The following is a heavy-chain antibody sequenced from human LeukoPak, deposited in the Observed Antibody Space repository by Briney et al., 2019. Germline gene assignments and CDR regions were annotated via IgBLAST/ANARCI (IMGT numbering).Heavy chain of an antibody. J-gene: IGHJ4*02. CDR3: TRDYCSSTSCYAFDY. CDR2: IRSKAYGGTT. CDR1: GFTFGDYA. V-gene: IGHV3-49*03. Sequence: PGGSLRLSCTASGFTFGDYAMSWFRQAPGKGLEWVGFIRSKAYGGTTEYAASVKGRFTISRDDSKSIAYLQMNSLKTEDTAVYYCTRDYCSSTSCYAFDYWGQGTLVTVSS. D-gene: IGHD2-2*01.